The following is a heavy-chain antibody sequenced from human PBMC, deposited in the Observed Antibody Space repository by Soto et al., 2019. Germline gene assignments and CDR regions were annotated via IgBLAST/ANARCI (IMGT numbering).Heavy chain of an antibody. D-gene: IGHD6-13*01. CDR1: GFTFSSYA. Sequence: GGSLRLSCAASGFTFSSYAMSWVRQAPGKGLEWVSAISGSGGSTYYADSVKGRFTISRDNSKNTLYLQMNSLRAEDTAVYYCAKDRTVSPYSSSAGWFDPWGQGTLVTVPS. V-gene: IGHV3-23*01. J-gene: IGHJ5*02. CDR2: ISGSGGST. CDR3: AKDRTVSPYSSSAGWFDP.